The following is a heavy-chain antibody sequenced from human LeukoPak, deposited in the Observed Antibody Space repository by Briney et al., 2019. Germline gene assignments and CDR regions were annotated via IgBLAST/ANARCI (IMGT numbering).Heavy chain of an antibody. D-gene: IGHD6-25*01. CDR1: GFTFSSYA. CDR3: ARERLSRNWFDP. V-gene: IGHV3-30*04. Sequence: PGGSLRLSCAASGFTFSSYAMHWVRQAPGKGLEWVAVISYDGCNKYYADSVKGRFTISRDNSKNTLYLQMNSLRAEDTAVYYCARERLSRNWFDPWGQGTLVTVSS. CDR2: ISYDGCNK. J-gene: IGHJ5*02.